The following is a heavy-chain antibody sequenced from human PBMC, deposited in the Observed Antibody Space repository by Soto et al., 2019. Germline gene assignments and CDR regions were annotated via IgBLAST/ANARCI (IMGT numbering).Heavy chain of an antibody. Sequence: PRLSCAASGFTFSLYSMIWVRQAPGKGLEWVASITSSSSYIYYEDSLKGRFTISRDNAKNSLFLQLDSLRAEDTAVYFCVRARSTDSRPDYWGQGTLVTVSS. CDR1: GFTFSLYS. J-gene: IGHJ4*02. D-gene: IGHD3-22*01. CDR2: ITSSSSYI. CDR3: VRARSTDSRPDY. V-gene: IGHV3-21*01.